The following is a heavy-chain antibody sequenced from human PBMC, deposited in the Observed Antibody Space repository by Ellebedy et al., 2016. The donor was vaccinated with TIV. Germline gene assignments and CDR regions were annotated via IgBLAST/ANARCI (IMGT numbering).Heavy chain of an antibody. J-gene: IGHJ3*02. CDR2: IYPGDSDT. V-gene: IGHV5-51*01. CDR3: ARRKGTTVVTNDAFDI. Sequence: GGSLRLSCKGSGYSFTSYWIGWVRQMPGKGLEWMGIIYPGDSDTRYSPSFQGQVTISADKSISTAYLQGSSLKASDTAMYYCARRKGTTVVTNDAFDIWGQGTMVTVSS. CDR1: GYSFTSYW. D-gene: IGHD4-23*01.